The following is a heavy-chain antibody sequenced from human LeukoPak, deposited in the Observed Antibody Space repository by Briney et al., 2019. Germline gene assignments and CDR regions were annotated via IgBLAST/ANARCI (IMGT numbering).Heavy chain of an antibody. J-gene: IGHJ5*02. Sequence: ASVKVSCKASGYTFTDYYIHWVRQAPGQGREWMGWINLNSGDTYYAQNFQDRVTMTGDTSISTAYLELSSLRSDDTAVFYCARSYFDVLTNYYMWLAPWGQGTLVTVSS. CDR1: GYTFTDYY. CDR2: INLNSGDT. V-gene: IGHV1-2*02. D-gene: IGHD3-9*01. CDR3: ARSYFDVLTNYYMWLAP.